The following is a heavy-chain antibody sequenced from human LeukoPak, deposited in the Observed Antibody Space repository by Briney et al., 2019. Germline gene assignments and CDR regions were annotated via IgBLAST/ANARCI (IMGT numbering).Heavy chain of an antibody. CDR3: ARGDGSGSGRWFDP. D-gene: IGHD3-10*01. CDR2: IYHTGST. Sequence: PSETLSLTCTVSGASISSGTYSWSWIRQPPGEGLEWIGYIYHTGSTYYNPSLKGRVTISVDRSKNQFSLNLNFVTAADTALYYRARGDGSGSGRWFDPWGQGTLITVSS. CDR1: GASISSGTYS. J-gene: IGHJ5*02. V-gene: IGHV4-30-2*01.